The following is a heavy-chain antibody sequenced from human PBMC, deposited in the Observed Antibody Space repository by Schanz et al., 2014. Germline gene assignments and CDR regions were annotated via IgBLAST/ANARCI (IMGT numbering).Heavy chain of an antibody. Sequence: EVQLVETGGGLIQPGGSLRLSCAASGFSVSHSYMTWVRQSPGKGLEWVSFIYPGGSTYYPDSVKGRFTISRDSSKNTVFLQMNSLRDDDTAIYFCAKESEIVVVVGTSMSGDFHHWGQGTLVTVSS. D-gene: IGHD2-15*01. CDR2: IYPGGST. CDR3: AKESEIVVVVGTSMSGDFHH. V-gene: IGHV3-53*02. CDR1: GFSVSHSY. J-gene: IGHJ1*01.